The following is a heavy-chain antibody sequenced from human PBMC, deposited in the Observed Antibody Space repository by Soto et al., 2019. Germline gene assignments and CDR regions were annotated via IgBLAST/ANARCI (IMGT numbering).Heavy chain of an antibody. Sequence: ASVKVSCKASGYTFTSYAMHWVRQAPGQRLEWMGWINAGNGNTKYSQKFQGRVTITRDTSAGTAYMELSSLRSEDTAVYYCARPFVDQLLSYDFVWFDPWGQGTLVTVSS. J-gene: IGHJ5*02. V-gene: IGHV1-3*01. CDR2: INAGNGNT. D-gene: IGHD2-2*01. CDR3: ARPFVDQLLSYDFVWFDP. CDR1: GYTFTSYA.